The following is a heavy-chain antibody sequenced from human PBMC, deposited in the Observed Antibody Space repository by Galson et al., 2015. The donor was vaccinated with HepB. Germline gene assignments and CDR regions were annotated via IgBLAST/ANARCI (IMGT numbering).Heavy chain of an antibody. CDR1: GFSLSTSGVG. Sequence: PALVKPTQTLTLTCTFSGFSLSTSGVGVGWIRQPPGKALEWLALIYWDDDKRYSPSLKSRLTITKDTSKNQVVLTMTNMDPVDTATYYCAHSHVIGEFLFIEKYYFDYWGQGTLVTVSS. V-gene: IGHV2-5*02. CDR2: IYWDDDK. J-gene: IGHJ4*02. CDR3: AHSHVIGEFLFIEKYYFDY. D-gene: IGHD3-10*01.